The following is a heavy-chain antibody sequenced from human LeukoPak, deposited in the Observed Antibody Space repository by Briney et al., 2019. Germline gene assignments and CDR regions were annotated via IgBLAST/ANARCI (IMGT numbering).Heavy chain of an antibody. J-gene: IGHJ4*02. D-gene: IGHD3-10*01. CDR3: ANYGSVSYFAY. V-gene: IGHV3-30*18. Sequence: PGGSLRLSCAASGFTFSNYGMHWVRQAPGKGLEWVALISYDGSNKYYADSVKGRFTISRGNSKNTLYLQMISLRAEDTAVYYCANYGSVSYFAYWGQGTLVTVSS. CDR1: GFTFSNYG. CDR2: ISYDGSNK.